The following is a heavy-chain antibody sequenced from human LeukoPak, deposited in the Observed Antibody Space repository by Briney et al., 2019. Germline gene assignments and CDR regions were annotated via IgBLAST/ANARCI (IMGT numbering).Heavy chain of an antibody. J-gene: IGHJ4*02. CDR2: ISGSGGST. D-gene: IGHD6-13*01. Sequence: PGGSLRLSCTGSGFTFSSYWMSWVRQAPGKGLEWVSAISGSGGSTYYADSVKGRFTISRDNSKNTLYLQMNSLRAEDTAVYYCAKVNSSSSWYYFDYWGQGTLVTVSS. CDR1: GFTFSSYW. V-gene: IGHV3-23*01. CDR3: AKVNSSSSWYYFDY.